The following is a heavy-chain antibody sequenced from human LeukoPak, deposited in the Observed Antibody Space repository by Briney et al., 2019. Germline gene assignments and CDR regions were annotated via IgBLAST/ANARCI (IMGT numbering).Heavy chain of an antibody. CDR3: ARRYSNSWYDDWAFDY. CDR1: TGFMSSNSYY. J-gene: IGHJ4*02. D-gene: IGHD6-13*01. Sequence: PSETLSLTCTVWTGFMSSNSYYWGWIRQPPGKGLEWIGRIHYSGNTYYNPSLKSRVTMSVDTSKNQFSLKLSSVTAADAAVYYCARRYSNSWYDDWAFDYWGQGTLVTVSS. CDR2: IHYSGNT. V-gene: IGHV4-39*01.